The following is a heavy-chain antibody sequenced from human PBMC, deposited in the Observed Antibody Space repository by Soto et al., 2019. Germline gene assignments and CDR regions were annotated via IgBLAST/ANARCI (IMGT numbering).Heavy chain of an antibody. Sequence: PGGSLRLSCAASGFTFSSYAMSWVRQAPGKGLEWVSAISGSGGSTYYADSVKGRFTISRDNAKNSLYLQMNSLRAEDTAVYYCARAYYDILTGYYYYGMDVWGQGTAVTVSS. CDR3: ARAYYDILTGYYYYGMDV. V-gene: IGHV3-23*01. CDR2: ISGSGGST. J-gene: IGHJ6*02. CDR1: GFTFSSYA. D-gene: IGHD3-9*01.